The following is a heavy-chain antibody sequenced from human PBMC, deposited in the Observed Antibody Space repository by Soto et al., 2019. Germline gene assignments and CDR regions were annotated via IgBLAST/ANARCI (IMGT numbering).Heavy chain of an antibody. J-gene: IGHJ4*02. D-gene: IGHD3-22*01. CDR3: ARERVVVLDY. CDR1: GFTFSSYA. Sequence: QVQLVESGGGVVQPGRSLRLSCAASGFTFSSYAMHWVRQAPGKGLEWVAVISYDGSNKYYADSVKGRFTISRDNSKNTLYLQMNSLRAEDTAVYYCARERVVVLDYWGQGTLVTVFS. CDR2: ISYDGSNK. V-gene: IGHV3-30-3*01.